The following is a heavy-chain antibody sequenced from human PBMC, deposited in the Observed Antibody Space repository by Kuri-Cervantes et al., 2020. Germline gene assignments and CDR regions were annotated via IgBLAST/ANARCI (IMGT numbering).Heavy chain of an antibody. V-gene: IGHV3-15*01. CDR2: IKSKTDGGTT. J-gene: IGHJ6*02. D-gene: IGHD2-15*01. Sequence: GESLKISCAASGFTFSNAWMSWVRQAPGKGLEWVGRIKSKTDGGTTDYAAPVKGRFTISRDDSKNTLYLQMNSLKTEDTAVYYCARDRWGPNCSGGSCYPLYYYYYGMDVWGQGTTVTVSS. CDR1: GFTFSNAW. CDR3: ARDRWGPNCSGGSCYPLYYYYYGMDV.